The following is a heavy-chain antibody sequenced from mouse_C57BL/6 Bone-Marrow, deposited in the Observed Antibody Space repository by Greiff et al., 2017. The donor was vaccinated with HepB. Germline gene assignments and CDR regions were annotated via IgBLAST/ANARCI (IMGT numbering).Heavy chain of an antibody. J-gene: IGHJ4*01. D-gene: IGHD4-1*01. CDR2: IDPSDSET. V-gene: IGHV1-52*01. CDR1: GYTFTSYW. Sequence: QVQLQQPGAELVRPGSSVKLSCKASGYTFTSYWMHWVKQRPIQGLEWIGNIDPSDSETHYNQKFKDKATLTVDKSSSTAYMQLSSLTSEDSAVYYCARSWDIYAMDYWGQGTSVTVSS. CDR3: ARSWDIYAMDY.